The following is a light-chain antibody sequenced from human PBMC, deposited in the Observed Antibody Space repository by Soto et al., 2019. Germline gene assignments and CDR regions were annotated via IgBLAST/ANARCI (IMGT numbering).Light chain of an antibody. Sequence: QSVLTQPASVSGSLGQSITISCTGTSSDVGGYNYVSWYQQHPGKAPRLMIYEVSKWPSGVSNRFSGSKSGNTASLTISGLQAEDEADYYCCSYAGSSTLFGGGTKVTVL. CDR3: CSYAGSSTL. CDR2: EVS. J-gene: IGLJ2*01. V-gene: IGLV2-23*02. CDR1: SSDVGGYNY.